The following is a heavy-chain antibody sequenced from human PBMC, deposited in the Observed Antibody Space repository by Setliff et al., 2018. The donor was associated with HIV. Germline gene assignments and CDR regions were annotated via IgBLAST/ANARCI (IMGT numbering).Heavy chain of an antibody. V-gene: IGHV1-46*01. CDR2: INPSSGST. J-gene: IGHJ4*02. CDR3: ASHRRVGTTVLFSY. Sequence: ASVKVSCKASGYTFTSYYMHWVRQAPGQGLEWMGIINPSSGSTTYAQKFQGRVTMTRDTSTSTVYMELSSLRSEDTAVYFCASHRRVGTTVLFSYWGQGTLVTVSS. CDR1: GYTFTSYY. D-gene: IGHD1-1*01.